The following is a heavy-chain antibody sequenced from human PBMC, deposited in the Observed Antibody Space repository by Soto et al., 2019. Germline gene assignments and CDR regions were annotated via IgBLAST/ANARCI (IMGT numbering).Heavy chain of an antibody. D-gene: IGHD1-26*01. CDR1: GFKLDDQR. J-gene: IGHJ4*02. CDR2: ITWNAAVV. V-gene: IGHV3-9*01. CDR3: TRTIGRSNGSAPSLTYFDF. Sequence: GGSLRLSCAASGFKLDDQRMYWVRQAPGKGLEWVSGITWNAAVVDYAPSVRGRFTISRDNARNSLYLQMDSLRPEDTAFYYCTRTIGRSNGSAPSLTYFDFLGQGTLVTVPS.